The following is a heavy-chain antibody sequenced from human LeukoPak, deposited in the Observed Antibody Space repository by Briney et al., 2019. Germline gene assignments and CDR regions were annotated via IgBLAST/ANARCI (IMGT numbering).Heavy chain of an antibody. D-gene: IGHD5-12*01. Sequence: ASVKVSCKASGYTFTSYYMHWVRQAPGQGLEWMGIINPSGGSTSYAQKFQGRVTMTRDMSTSTVYMELSSLRSEDTAVYYCARGPYSGKTYYYYYYMDVWGKGTTVTVSS. CDR2: INPSGGST. J-gene: IGHJ6*03. CDR1: GYTFTSYY. CDR3: ARGPYSGKTYYYYYYMDV. V-gene: IGHV1-46*01.